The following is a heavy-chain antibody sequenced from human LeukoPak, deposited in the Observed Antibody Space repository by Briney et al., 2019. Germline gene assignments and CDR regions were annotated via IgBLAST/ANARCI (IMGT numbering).Heavy chain of an antibody. CDR3: ANSSGWDYYFDY. CDR1: GFILSSDR. Sequence: GGSLRLSWAASGFILSSDRMSWVRQAPGKGLEWVANIKQDGSEKHYVDSVKGRFTISRDNAKNSLYLQMNSLRAEDTAVYYCANSSGWDYYFDYWGQGTLVTVSS. V-gene: IGHV3-7*03. J-gene: IGHJ4*02. CDR2: IKQDGSEK. D-gene: IGHD6-19*01.